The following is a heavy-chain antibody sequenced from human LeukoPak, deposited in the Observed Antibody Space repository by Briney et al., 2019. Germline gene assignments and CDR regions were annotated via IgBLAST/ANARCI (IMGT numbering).Heavy chain of an antibody. D-gene: IGHD2-2*01. Sequence: SETLSLTCTVSGGSISSSSYYWGWIRQPPGEGLEWIGSIYYSGSTYYNPSLKSRVTISVDTSKNQFSLKLSSVTAADTAVYYCARQLGYCSSTSCYADKVDYWGQGTLVTVSS. CDR1: GGSISSSSYY. CDR2: IYYSGST. CDR3: ARQLGYCSSTSCYADKVDY. V-gene: IGHV4-39*01. J-gene: IGHJ4*02.